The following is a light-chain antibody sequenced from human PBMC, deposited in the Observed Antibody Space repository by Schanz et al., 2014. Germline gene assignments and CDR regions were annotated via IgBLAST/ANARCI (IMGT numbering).Light chain of an antibody. CDR3: SSYTTTDTGV. J-gene: IGLJ3*02. CDR2: GDN. Sequence: QSALTQPASVSASPGQSITISCTGTATDIGGTYLVSWYQQNPGEAPKLLILGDNHRPSGVSNRFSGSKSANTASLTISGLQAEDEADYFCSSYTTTDTGVFGGGTKLTVL. CDR1: ATDIGGTYL. V-gene: IGLV2-14*02.